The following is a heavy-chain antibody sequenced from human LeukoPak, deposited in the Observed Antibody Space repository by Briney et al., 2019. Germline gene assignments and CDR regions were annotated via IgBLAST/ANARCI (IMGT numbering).Heavy chain of an antibody. CDR2: ISYTGGA. J-gene: IGHJ4*02. Sequence: SQTLSLTCRVSGLSISTAYYYWSWVRQPPGKGLEWIGYISYTGGAYYSPSLKSRLTISVDTSKNQFSLRLTSVTAADTAVYYWARVYDTSGYYAEFGGQGSLVTVSS. CDR1: GLSISTAYYY. V-gene: IGHV4-30-4*08. CDR3: ARVYDTSGYYAEF. D-gene: IGHD3-22*01.